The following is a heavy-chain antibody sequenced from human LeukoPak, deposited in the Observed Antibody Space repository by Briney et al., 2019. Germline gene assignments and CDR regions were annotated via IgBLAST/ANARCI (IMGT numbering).Heavy chain of an antibody. CDR2: IIPILGIA. D-gene: IGHD3-3*01. J-gene: IGHJ4*02. Sequence: GASVKVSCKASGGTFSSYAISWVRQAPGQGLEWMGRIIPILGIANYAQKFQGRVTMTRDTSTSTVYMELSSLRSEDTAVYYCARAPPRFPNPPYFDYWGQGTLVTVSS. CDR1: GGTFSSYA. CDR3: ARAPPRFPNPPYFDY. V-gene: IGHV1-69*04.